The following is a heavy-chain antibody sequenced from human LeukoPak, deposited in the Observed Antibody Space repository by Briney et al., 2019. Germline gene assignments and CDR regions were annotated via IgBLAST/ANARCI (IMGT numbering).Heavy chain of an antibody. D-gene: IGHD5-12*01. J-gene: IGHJ4*02. CDR2: VRNDGSSE. CDR3: AKESDSGYHSEGPRN. Sequence: GGSLRLSCAASGFVLRDYGMHWVRQAPGKGLEWVAFVRNDGSSEYCVGSVKGRFTISRDKSKNTLYLQMNSLRVQDTAVYSCAKESDSGYHSEGPRNWGLGTLVTVSS. V-gene: IGHV3-30*02. CDR1: GFVLRDYG.